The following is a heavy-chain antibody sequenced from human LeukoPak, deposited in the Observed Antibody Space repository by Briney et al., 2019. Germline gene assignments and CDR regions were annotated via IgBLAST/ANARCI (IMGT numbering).Heavy chain of an antibody. CDR2: INPSGSTT. CDR1: GYTFTSYF. CDR3: ARETSDS. D-gene: IGHD1-1*01. J-gene: IGHJ5*01. Sequence: ASVKVSCKASGYTFTSYFMHWVRQAPGQGLEWLGMINPSGSTTTYAQKFQGRATMTRDTSTSTVYMELSSLRSEDPAVYYCARETSDSWGQGTLVTVSS. V-gene: IGHV1-46*01.